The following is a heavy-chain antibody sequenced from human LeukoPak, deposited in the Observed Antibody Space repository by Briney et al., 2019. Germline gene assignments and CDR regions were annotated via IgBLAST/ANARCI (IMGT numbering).Heavy chain of an antibody. Sequence: SETLSLTCTVSGGSIRSYYWSWIRQPPGKGLEWIGYIYDNGNTNYNPSLKSRVTISVDTSRNQFSLKLSSVTAADTAVYYCAREPTSGWYDYWGQGTLVTVSS. CDR1: GGSIRSYY. J-gene: IGHJ4*02. CDR3: AREPTSGWYDY. CDR2: IYDNGNT. V-gene: IGHV4-59*01. D-gene: IGHD6-19*01.